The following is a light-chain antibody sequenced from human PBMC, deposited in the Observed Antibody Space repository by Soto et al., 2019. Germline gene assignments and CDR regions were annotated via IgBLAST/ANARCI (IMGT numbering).Light chain of an antibody. V-gene: IGKV3-20*01. CDR3: QQYGSSPIT. Sequence: EIVLTQSPGTLSLSPGERATLSCRASQSVSSNLAWYQQKPGQAPRLLISDASSRASGVPDRFTGGGSGTDFTLTIRRLEAEDFALYYCQQYGSSPITFGQGTRLEI. J-gene: IGKJ5*01. CDR1: QSVSSN. CDR2: DAS.